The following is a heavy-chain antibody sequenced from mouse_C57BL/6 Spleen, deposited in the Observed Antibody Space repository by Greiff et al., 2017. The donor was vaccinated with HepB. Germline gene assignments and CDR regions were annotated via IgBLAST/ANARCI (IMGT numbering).Heavy chain of an antibody. D-gene: IGHD2-1*01. CDR2: INPSTGGT. CDR1: GYSFTGYY. V-gene: IGHV1-42*01. CDR3: ARRYYGKSYYFDY. Sequence: VQLQQSGPELVKPGASVKISCKASGYSFTGYYMNWVKQSPEKSLEWIGEINPSTGGTTYNQKFKAKATLTVDKSSSTAYMQLKSLTSEDSAVYYCARRYYGKSYYFDYWGQGTTLTVSS. J-gene: IGHJ2*01.